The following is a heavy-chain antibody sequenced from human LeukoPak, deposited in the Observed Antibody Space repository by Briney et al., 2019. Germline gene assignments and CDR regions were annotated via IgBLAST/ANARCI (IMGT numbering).Heavy chain of an antibody. D-gene: IGHD3-22*01. Sequence: GGSLRLSCAASGFTFSDYYMSWIRQAPGKGLGWVSYISSSGSTIYYADSVKGRFTISRDNAKNSLYLQMNSLRAEDTAVYYCATDYYDSSALFNDAFDIWGQGTMVTVSS. CDR1: GFTFSDYY. CDR2: ISSSGSTI. J-gene: IGHJ3*02. V-gene: IGHV3-11*01. CDR3: ATDYYDSSALFNDAFDI.